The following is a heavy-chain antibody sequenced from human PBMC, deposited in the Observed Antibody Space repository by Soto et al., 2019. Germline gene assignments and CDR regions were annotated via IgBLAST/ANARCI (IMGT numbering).Heavy chain of an antibody. CDR2: ISYDGSNK. CDR3: ARAYSSSWYRTLYYYYGMDV. D-gene: IGHD6-13*01. CDR1: GFTFSSYA. J-gene: IGHJ6*02. V-gene: IGHV3-30-3*01. Sequence: VQLVESGGGVVQPGRSLRLSCAASGFTFSSYAMHWVRQAPGKGLEWVAVISYDGSNKYYADSVKGRFTISRDNSKNTLYLQMNSLRDEDTAVYYCARAYSSSWYRTLYYYYGMDVWGQGTTVTVSS.